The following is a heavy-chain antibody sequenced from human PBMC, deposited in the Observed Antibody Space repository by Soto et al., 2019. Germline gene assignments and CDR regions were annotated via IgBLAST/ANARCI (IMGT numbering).Heavy chain of an antibody. Sequence: QPGGSLRLSCAASGFTFSSYAMSWVRQAPGKGLEWVSAISGSGGSTYYADSVKGRFTISRDNSKNTLYLQMNSLRAEDTAVYYCAKGGLRWDFWSGYYPASSTTQPYGMDVWGQGTTVTVSS. J-gene: IGHJ6*02. CDR3: AKGGLRWDFWSGYYPASSTTQPYGMDV. CDR2: ISGSGGST. CDR1: GFTFSSYA. V-gene: IGHV3-23*01. D-gene: IGHD3-3*01.